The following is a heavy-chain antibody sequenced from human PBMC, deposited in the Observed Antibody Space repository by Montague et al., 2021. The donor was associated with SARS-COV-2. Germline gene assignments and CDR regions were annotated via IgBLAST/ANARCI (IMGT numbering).Heavy chain of an antibody. Sequence: SETLSLTRTVSGSISGYYWTWFRQSAGKGLEWIGRISSSGAIDYNTSLKSLLTMSLDTSKIQLSLNLSSVTAADTAVYYFSRQYIGYNRRFDYWGQGALVTVSP. CDR1: GSISGYY. J-gene: IGHJ4*02. CDR2: ISSSGAI. D-gene: IGHD5-12*01. CDR3: SRQYIGYNRRFDY. V-gene: IGHV4-4*07.